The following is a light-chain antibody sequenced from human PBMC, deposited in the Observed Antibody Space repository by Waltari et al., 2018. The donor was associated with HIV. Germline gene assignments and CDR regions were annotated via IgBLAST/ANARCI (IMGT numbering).Light chain of an antibody. CDR1: QSLVYIDGNTY. CDR3: MQGTHWPYT. CDR2: QVS. Sequence: DVVMTQSPLSPPVTLGQPASISCRSSQSLVYIDGNTYLNWFHQRPGQSPRRLIYQVSNRDSGVPDRFSGSGSGTDFTLKISRVEAEDVGLYYCMQGTHWPYTFGQGTKLEIK. J-gene: IGKJ2*01. V-gene: IGKV2-30*01.